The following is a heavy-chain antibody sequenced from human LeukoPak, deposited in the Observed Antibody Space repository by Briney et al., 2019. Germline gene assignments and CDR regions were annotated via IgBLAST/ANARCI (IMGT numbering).Heavy chain of an antibody. J-gene: IGHJ4*02. Sequence: GGSLRLSCAASGFSFSIYWMSWIRQTPGKGLEYVANIESNGGDKYYVDSVKGRFTISRDNAENSLYLQMNSLRAEDTAVYYCASAVRGSSVDYWGQGTLVTVSS. CDR2: IESNGGDK. CDR3: ASAVRGSSVDY. V-gene: IGHV3-7*01. CDR1: GFSFSIYW.